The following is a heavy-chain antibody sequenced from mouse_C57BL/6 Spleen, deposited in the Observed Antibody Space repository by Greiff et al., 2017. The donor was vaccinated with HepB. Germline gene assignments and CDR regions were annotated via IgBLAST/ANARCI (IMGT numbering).Heavy chain of an antibody. J-gene: IGHJ2*01. CDR2: INPSSGYT. V-gene: IGHV1-4*01. D-gene: IGHD2-1*01. Sequence: QVQLKQSGAELARPGASVKMSCKASGYTFTSYTMHWVKQRPGQGLEWIGYINPSSGYTKYNQKFKDKAKLTADKSSSTAYMQLSSLTSEDSAVYYCARSGGNYNFDYWGQGTTLTVSS. CDR1: GYTFTSYT. CDR3: ARSGGNYNFDY.